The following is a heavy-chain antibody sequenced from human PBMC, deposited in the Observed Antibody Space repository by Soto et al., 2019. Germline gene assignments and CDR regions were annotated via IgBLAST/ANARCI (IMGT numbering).Heavy chain of an antibody. CDR3: AKGALKYYYDSSGYYNY. D-gene: IGHD3-22*01. V-gene: IGHV3-30*18. Sequence: QVQLVESGGGVVQPGRSLRLSCAASGFTFSSYGMHWVRQAPGKGLEWVAVISYDGSNKYYADSVKGRFTISRDNSKNTLYLQMNSLRAEDTAVYYCAKGALKYYYDSSGYYNYWGQGTLVTVSS. J-gene: IGHJ4*02. CDR1: GFTFSSYG. CDR2: ISYDGSNK.